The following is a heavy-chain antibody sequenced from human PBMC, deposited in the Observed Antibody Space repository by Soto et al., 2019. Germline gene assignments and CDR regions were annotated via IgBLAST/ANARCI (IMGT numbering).Heavy chain of an antibody. CDR1: GFTFSSYG. Sequence: GGSLRLSCAASGFTFSSYGMHWVRQAPGKGLEWVAVISYDGSNKYYADSVKGRFTISRDNSKNTLYLQMNSLRAEETAVYYCAKDFLTMVRGVITYYYYYGMDVWGQGTTVTVSS. D-gene: IGHD3-10*01. J-gene: IGHJ6*02. CDR3: AKDFLTMVRGVITYYYYYGMDV. CDR2: ISYDGSNK. V-gene: IGHV3-30*18.